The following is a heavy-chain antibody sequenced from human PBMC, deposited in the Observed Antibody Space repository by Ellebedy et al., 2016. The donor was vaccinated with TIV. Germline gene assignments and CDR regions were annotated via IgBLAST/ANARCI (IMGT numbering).Heavy chain of an antibody. CDR3: TRTAYGHSGVGFDY. V-gene: IGHV3-49*03. Sequence: GGSLRLSXTASGFTFGDYAMSWFRQAPGEGLEWVSFIRSKAYGGTTEYAASVKDRVTISRDDSKNIAYLQINSLKTEDTAVYYCTRTAYGHSGVGFDYWGQGTLVTVSS. CDR2: IRSKAYGGTT. J-gene: IGHJ4*02. D-gene: IGHD4-17*01. CDR1: GFTFGDYA.